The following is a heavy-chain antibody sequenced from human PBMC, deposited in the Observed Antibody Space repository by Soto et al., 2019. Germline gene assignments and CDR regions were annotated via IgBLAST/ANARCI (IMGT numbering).Heavy chain of an antibody. V-gene: IGHV4-31*03. Sequence: QVQLQESGPGLVKPSQTLSLTCTVSGGSISSGGYYWRWIRKHPGKGLVWIGYIYYSGSTYYYPSLKSRFNISLDTSKNQFTRKLSSVTAADSAVYYWARSSQSPVTTFVYWGQGTLVTVSS. J-gene: IGHJ4*02. D-gene: IGHD4-17*01. CDR3: ARSSQSPVTTFVY. CDR2: IYYSGST. CDR1: GGSISSGGYY.